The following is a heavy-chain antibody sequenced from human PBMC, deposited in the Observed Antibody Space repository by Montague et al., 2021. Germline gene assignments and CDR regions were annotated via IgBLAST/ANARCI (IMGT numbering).Heavy chain of an antibody. J-gene: IGHJ4*02. Sequence: YRRLSCAASGFRFSDYYVDWVRQAPGKGLEWVGRSRNKANSYTTDYAASVKGRFTISRDESKNSLYLQMNSLKTDDTAVYYCATEGKLPGPDFDHWGQGTLVTVSS. CDR2: SRNKANSYTT. CDR1: GFRFSDYY. V-gene: IGHV3-72*01. D-gene: IGHD1-7*01. CDR3: ATEGKLPGPDFDH.